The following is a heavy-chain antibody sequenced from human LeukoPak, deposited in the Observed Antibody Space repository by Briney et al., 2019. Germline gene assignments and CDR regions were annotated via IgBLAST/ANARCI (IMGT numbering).Heavy chain of an antibody. V-gene: IGHV3-48*03. J-gene: IGHJ6*02. D-gene: IGHD6-13*01. Sequence: GGSLRLSCAASGFTFSSYEMNWVRQAPGKGLEWISHISSSGSTIYYPDSVKGRFTISRDNAQNSLYLQMNSLSDDDTAVYYCARGRPAAGDHFGMDVWGQGTTVTVSS. CDR3: ARGRPAAGDHFGMDV. CDR2: ISSSGSTI. CDR1: GFTFSSYE.